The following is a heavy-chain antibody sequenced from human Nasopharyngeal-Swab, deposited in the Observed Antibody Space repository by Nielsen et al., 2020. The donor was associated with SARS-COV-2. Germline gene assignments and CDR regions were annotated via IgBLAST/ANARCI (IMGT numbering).Heavy chain of an antibody. CDR3: ASTTSGELSPNY. D-gene: IGHD3-10*01. J-gene: IGHJ4*02. CDR1: GGSISSYY. CDR2: IYYSGST. Sequence: SETLSLTCTVSGGSISSYYWSWIRQHPGKGLEWIGYIYYSGSTYYNPSLKSRVTISVDTSKNQFSLKLSSVTAADTAVYYCASTTSGELSPNYWGQGTLVTVSS. V-gene: IGHV4-59*06.